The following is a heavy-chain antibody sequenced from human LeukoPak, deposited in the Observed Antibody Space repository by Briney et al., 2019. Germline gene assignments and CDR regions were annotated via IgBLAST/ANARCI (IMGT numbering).Heavy chain of an antibody. Sequence: PETLSLTCTVSGGSISSYYWSWIRQPPGKGLEWIGYIYYSGSTNYNPSLKSRVTISVDTSKNQFSLKLSSVTAADTAVYYCARRDCSSTSCYEGENWFDPWGQGTLVTVSS. CDR1: GGSISSYY. D-gene: IGHD2-2*01. J-gene: IGHJ5*02. CDR3: ARRDCSSTSCYEGENWFDP. V-gene: IGHV4-59*08. CDR2: IYYSGST.